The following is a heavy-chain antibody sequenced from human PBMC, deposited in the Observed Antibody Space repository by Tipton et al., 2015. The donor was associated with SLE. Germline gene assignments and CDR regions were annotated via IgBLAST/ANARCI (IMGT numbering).Heavy chain of an antibody. V-gene: IGHV4-61*09. Sequence: TLSLTCTFSGGSISSGSYYWNWIRQPAGKGLEWIGYIYTSGSTNYNPSLKSRVTISVDTSKNQFSLNLTSVTAADTAVYYCARDRRHGVYDYVWGSYPDAFDIWGQGTMVTVSS. CDR1: GGSISSGSYY. D-gene: IGHD3-16*02. CDR3: ARDRRHGVYDYVWGSYPDAFDI. J-gene: IGHJ3*02. CDR2: IYTSGST.